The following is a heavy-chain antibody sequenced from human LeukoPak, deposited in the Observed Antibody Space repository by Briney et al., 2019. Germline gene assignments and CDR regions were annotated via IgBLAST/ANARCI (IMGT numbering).Heavy chain of an antibody. Sequence: SETLSLTCTVSGGSISSYYWSWIRQPPGKGLEWIGCIYYSGSTNYNPSLKSRVTISVDTSKNQFSLKLSSVTAADTAVYYCARGLYSSRTRTNWFDPWGQGTLVTVSS. CDR2: IYYSGST. CDR3: ARGLYSSRTRTNWFDP. J-gene: IGHJ5*02. D-gene: IGHD6-13*01. V-gene: IGHV4-59*01. CDR1: GGSISSYY.